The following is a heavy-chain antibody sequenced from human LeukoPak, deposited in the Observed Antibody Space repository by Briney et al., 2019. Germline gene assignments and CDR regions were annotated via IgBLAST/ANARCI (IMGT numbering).Heavy chain of an antibody. CDR3: ARASPDSSGYYYPDY. Sequence: PSETLSLTCTVSGYSITSGYYWGWLRQPPGKGLEWIGSIYHSGSTFYNPSLKSRVTISVDPSKNQFSLKLSSVTAADTAVYYCARASPDSSGYYYPDYWGQGTLVTVSS. J-gene: IGHJ4*02. D-gene: IGHD3-22*01. CDR2: IYHSGST. CDR1: GYSITSGYY. V-gene: IGHV4-38-2*02.